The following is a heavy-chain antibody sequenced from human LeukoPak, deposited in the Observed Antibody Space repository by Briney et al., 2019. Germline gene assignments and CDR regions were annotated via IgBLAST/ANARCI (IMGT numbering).Heavy chain of an antibody. D-gene: IGHD3-10*01. V-gene: IGHV3-21*01. CDR2: ISSSSSYI. CDR3: AGMVRGGDAFDI. Sequence: PGGSLRLSCAASGFTFSSYSMNWVRQAPGKGLEWASSISSSSSYIYYADSVKGRFTISRDNAKNSLYLQMNSLRAEDTAVYYCAGMVRGGDAFDIWGQGTMVTVSS. CDR1: GFTFSSYS. J-gene: IGHJ3*02.